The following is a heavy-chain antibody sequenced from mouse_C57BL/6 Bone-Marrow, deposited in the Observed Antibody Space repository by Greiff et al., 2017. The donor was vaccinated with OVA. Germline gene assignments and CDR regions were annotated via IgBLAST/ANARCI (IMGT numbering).Heavy chain of an antibody. Sequence: VQLQQSGAELMKPGASVKLSCKATGYTFTGYWIEWVKQRPGHGLEWIGEILPGSGSTNYNEKFKGKATFTADTSSNTAYMQLSSLTTEYSAIYYGARSPYDYGSSRYCDVWGTGTTVTVSS. V-gene: IGHV1-9*01. CDR3: ARSPYDYGSSRYCDV. CDR1: GYTFTGYW. CDR2: ILPGSGST. D-gene: IGHD1-1*01. J-gene: IGHJ1*03.